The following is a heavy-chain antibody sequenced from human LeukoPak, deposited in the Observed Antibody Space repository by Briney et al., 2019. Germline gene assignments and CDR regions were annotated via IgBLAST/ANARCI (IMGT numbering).Heavy chain of an antibody. D-gene: IGHD3-22*01. J-gene: IGHJ4*02. CDR2: INPNSGGT. CDR1: GYTFTGYY. V-gene: IGHV1-2*02. Sequence: ASVKVSCKASGYTFTGYYMHWVRQAPGQGLEWMGWINPNSGGTNYAQKFQGRVTMTRDTSISTAYMELSRLRSDDTAVYYCARGRSSGYTYYFDYWGQGTLVTVSS. CDR3: ARGRSSGYTYYFDY.